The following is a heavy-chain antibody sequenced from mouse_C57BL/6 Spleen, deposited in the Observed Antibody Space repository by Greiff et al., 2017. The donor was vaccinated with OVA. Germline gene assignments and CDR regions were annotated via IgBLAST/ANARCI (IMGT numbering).Heavy chain of an antibody. V-gene: IGHV14-4*01. D-gene: IGHD6-1*01. CDR2: IDPENGDT. J-gene: IGHJ2*01. Sequence: VQLKESGAELVRPGASVKLSCTASGFNIKDDYMHWVKQRPEQGLEWIGWIDPENGDTEYASKFQGKATITADTSSNTAYLQLSSLTSEDTAVYYCTTVATGDFDYWGQGTTLTVSS. CDR1: GFNIKDDY. CDR3: TTVATGDFDY.